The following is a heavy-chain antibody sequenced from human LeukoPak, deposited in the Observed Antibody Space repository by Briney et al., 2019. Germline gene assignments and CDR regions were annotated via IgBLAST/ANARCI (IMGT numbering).Heavy chain of an antibody. CDR2: IGGSGGST. V-gene: IGHV3-23*01. CDR1: GFTFSSYA. J-gene: IGHJ6*03. CDR3: AKGGSSRKYYYYYMDV. Sequence: GGSLRLSCAASGFTFSSYAMSWVRQAPGKGLEWVSAIGGSGGSTYYADSVKGRFTISRDNSKNTLYLQMNSLRAEDTAVYYCAKGGSSRKYYYYYMDVWGKGTTVTVSS. D-gene: IGHD6-6*01.